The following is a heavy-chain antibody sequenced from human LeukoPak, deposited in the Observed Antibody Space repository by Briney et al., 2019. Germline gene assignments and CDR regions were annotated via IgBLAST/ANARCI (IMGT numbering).Heavy chain of an antibody. CDR1: GFTFSSNA. CDR2: ISGSGRNT. CDR3: ASMGATWQFTS. D-gene: IGHD1-26*01. J-gene: IGHJ5*02. V-gene: IGHV3-23*01. Sequence: GGSLRLSCAASGFTFSSNAMNWVRQAPGKGLEWVSRISGSGRNTYYADSVKGRFTISRDNSKNTLYLQMNSLRAEDTAVYYCASMGATWQFTSWGQGTLVTVSS.